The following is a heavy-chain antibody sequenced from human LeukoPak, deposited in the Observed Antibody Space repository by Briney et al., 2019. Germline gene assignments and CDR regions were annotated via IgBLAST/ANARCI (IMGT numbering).Heavy chain of an antibody. Sequence: GRSLRLSCTASGFTFGDYAMSWFRQAPGKGLEWVGFIRSKAYGGTTEYAASVKGRFTISKDDSKSIAYLQMNSLRAEDTAVYYCAREALLEMATQKWGQGTLVTVSS. D-gene: IGHD5-24*01. CDR1: GFTFGDYA. CDR2: IRSKAYGGTT. V-gene: IGHV3-49*03. J-gene: IGHJ4*02. CDR3: AREALLEMATQK.